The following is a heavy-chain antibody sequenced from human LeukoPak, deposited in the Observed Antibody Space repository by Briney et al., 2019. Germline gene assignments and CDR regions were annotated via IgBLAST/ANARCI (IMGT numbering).Heavy chain of an antibody. CDR1: GGTFSSYA. V-gene: IGHV1-69*13. CDR3: ARALLRYCSSTSCYWFDP. D-gene: IGHD2-2*01. CDR2: IIPIFGTA. Sequence: GASVKVSCKASGGTFSSYAISWVRQAPGQGLEWMGGIIPIFGTANYAQKFQGRVTITADESTSTAYMELSSLRSEDTAVYYCARALLRYCSSTSCYWFDPWGQGTLVTVSS. J-gene: IGHJ5*02.